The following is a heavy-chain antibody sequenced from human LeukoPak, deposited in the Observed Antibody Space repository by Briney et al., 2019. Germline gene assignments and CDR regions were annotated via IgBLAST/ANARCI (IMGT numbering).Heavy chain of an antibody. CDR2: ISISGSKT. CDR1: EFDFSSHA. D-gene: IGHD1-14*01. CDR3: AKDAGRYYFDY. V-gene: IGHV3-23*01. J-gene: IGHJ4*02. Sequence: GGSLRLSCAASEFDFSSHAMTWVRQAPGKGLEWVSAISISGSKTYYADSVKGRFTISRDNSKNTLYLQMNSLRAEDTAVYYCAKDAGRYYFDYWGQGTLVTVSS.